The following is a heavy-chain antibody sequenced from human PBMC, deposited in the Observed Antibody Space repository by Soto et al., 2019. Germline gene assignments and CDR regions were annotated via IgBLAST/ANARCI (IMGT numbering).Heavy chain of an antibody. J-gene: IGHJ4*02. Sequence: GGSLRLSCAASGFTVSRNYMNWFRQAPGQGLEWVSVIYTGGTTYYADSVKGRFTISRDNSKNTLYLQMSSLRAEDTAVYYCTGGGETWSSSSHEVGDYWGQGTQVTVSS. CDR2: IYTGGTT. D-gene: IGHD6-6*01. CDR1: GFTVSRNY. V-gene: IGHV3-53*01. CDR3: TGGGETWSSSSHEVGDY.